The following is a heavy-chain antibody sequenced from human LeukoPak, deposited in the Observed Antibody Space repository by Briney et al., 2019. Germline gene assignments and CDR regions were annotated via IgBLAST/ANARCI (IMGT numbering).Heavy chain of an antibody. V-gene: IGHV5-51*01. CDR3: ARGRSMAAEGDYMDV. Sequence: GESLKISCKGSGYSFTSYWIGWVRQMPGKGLEWMGIIYPGDSDTRYSPSFQGQVTTSADKYISNAYLQWNSLKASDTAMYYCARGRSMAAEGDYMDVWGKGTTVTVSS. J-gene: IGHJ6*03. D-gene: IGHD6-6*01. CDR1: GYSFTSYW. CDR2: IYPGDSDT.